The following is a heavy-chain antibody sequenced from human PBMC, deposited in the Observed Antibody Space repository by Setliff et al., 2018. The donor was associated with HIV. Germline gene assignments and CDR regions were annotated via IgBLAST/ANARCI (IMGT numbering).Heavy chain of an antibody. CDR1: RSTFNSHT. CDR2: IIPILGVA. CDR3: AKDIPGPAINSGRKNNWLDP. D-gene: IGHD6-19*01. V-gene: IGHV1-69*04. J-gene: IGHJ5*02. Sequence: SVKVSCKASRSTFNSHTINWVRQAPGQGLDWMGRIIPILGVANYAQKFQGRVTITADKSTSTAYMGLSSLRAEDTAVYYCAKDIPGPAINSGRKNNWLDPWGEGTLVTVSS.